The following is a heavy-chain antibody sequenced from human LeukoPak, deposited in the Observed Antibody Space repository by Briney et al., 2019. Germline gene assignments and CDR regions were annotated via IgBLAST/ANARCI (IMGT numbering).Heavy chain of an antibody. D-gene: IGHD3-22*01. CDR2: ISGSGGST. CDR3: AKDEYYYDSSGNFDY. CDR1: GFTFSSYA. Sequence: GGSLRLSCAASGFTFSSYAMSWVRQAPGKGLEWVSAISGSGGSTYYADFVKGRFTISRDNSKNTLYLQMNSLRAEDTAVYYCAKDEYYYDSSGNFDYWGQGTLVTVSS. J-gene: IGHJ4*02. V-gene: IGHV3-23*01.